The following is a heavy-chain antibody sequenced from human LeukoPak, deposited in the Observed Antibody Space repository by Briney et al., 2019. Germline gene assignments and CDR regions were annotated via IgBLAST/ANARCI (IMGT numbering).Heavy chain of an antibody. D-gene: IGHD3-10*01. J-gene: IGHJ6*03. CDR1: GGSISSYY. CDR3: ARDRGVRGVYMDV. CDR2: MYDSGIT. V-gene: IGHV4-59*01. Sequence: SETPSLTCTVSGGSISSYYWSWIRQPPGKGLEWIGYMYDSGITNYNSSLKSRVTISVDTSKSQLSLKLSSVTAADTAVYYCARDRGVRGVYMDVWGKGTTVTVSS.